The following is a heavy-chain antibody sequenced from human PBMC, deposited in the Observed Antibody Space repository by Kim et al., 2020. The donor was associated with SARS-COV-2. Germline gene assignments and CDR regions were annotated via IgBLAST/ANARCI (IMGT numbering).Heavy chain of an antibody. CDR3: ASVPYGGSSWYLFDS. D-gene: IGHD6-13*01. CDR2: ISSSTSST. CDR1: GFTFSAYY. V-gene: IGHV3-11*03. J-gene: IGHJ5*01. Sequence: GGSLRLSCAASGFTFSAYYMRWIRQAPGKGLEWVSHISSSTSSTKYADSVKGRFTISRDNAKNTLYLQMNSLRAEDTAVYYCASVPYGGSSWYLFDS.